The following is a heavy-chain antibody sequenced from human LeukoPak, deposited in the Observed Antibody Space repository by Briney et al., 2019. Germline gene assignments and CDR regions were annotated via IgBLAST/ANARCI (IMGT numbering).Heavy chain of an antibody. CDR3: ARGGPWGIRYFDWLLLDYYYYYMDV. J-gene: IGHJ6*03. CDR1: GFTFSSYA. V-gene: IGHV3-30*02. CDR2: IRYDGSNK. D-gene: IGHD3-9*01. Sequence: PGGSLRLSCAASGFTFSSYAMSWVRQAPGKGLEWVAFIRYDGSNKYYADTVKGRFTISRDNSKNTLYLQMNSLRAEDTAVYNCARGGPWGIRYFDWLLLDYYYYYMDVWGKGTTVTVSS.